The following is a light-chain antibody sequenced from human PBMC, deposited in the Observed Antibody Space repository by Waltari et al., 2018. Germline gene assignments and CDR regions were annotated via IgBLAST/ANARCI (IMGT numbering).Light chain of an antibody. J-gene: IGKJ2*01. Sequence: DIPMIQSPSTLSASVGDRVTITCRASQTISTWLAWYQLKPGKAPKLLIYKASNLQSGVPSRFSGSGSGTEFTLTISSLQPDDFATYYCQQYQSSSMYTFGQGTKLDIK. CDR2: KAS. V-gene: IGKV1-5*03. CDR3: QQYQSSSMYT. CDR1: QTISTW.